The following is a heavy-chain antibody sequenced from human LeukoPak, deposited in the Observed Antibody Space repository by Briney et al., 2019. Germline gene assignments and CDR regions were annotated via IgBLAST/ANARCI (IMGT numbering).Heavy chain of an antibody. D-gene: IGHD6-19*01. CDR2: ISPNSGGA. CDR3: ATLVDIAVAGPFDY. J-gene: IGHJ4*02. CDR1: GYTFTGYY. V-gene: IGHV1-2*02. Sequence: ASVKVSCKASGYTFTGYYMHWVRQAPGQGLEWMGWISPNSGGANYAQKFQGRVTMTTDTSISTAYMELRRLASDETAVYYCATLVDIAVAGPFDYWGLGTLVTVSS.